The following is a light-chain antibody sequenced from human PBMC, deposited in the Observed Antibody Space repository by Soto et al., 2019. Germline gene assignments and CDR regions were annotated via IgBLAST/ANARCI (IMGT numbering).Light chain of an antibody. CDR2: EVS. J-gene: IGLJ2*01. V-gene: IGLV2-8*01. Sequence: QSALTQPPSASGSPGQSVTISCTGTSSDVGGYNYVAWYQQHPGKVPKLMIYEVSKRPSGVPARFSGSKSGNTASLTVSGLQAEDEDDYYCSSYAGSNNVIFGGGTKLTVL. CDR1: SSDVGGYNY. CDR3: SSYAGSNNVI.